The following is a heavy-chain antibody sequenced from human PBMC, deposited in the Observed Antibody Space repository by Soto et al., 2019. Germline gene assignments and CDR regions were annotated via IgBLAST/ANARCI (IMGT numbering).Heavy chain of an antibody. CDR2: ISSSSSYI. V-gene: IGHV3-21*01. Sequence: GGSLRLSCAASGFTFSSYSMNWVRQAPGKGLEWVSSISSSSSYIYYADSVKGRFTISRDNAKNSLYLQMNSLRAEDTAVYYSARARTTREGEYDYYGMDVWGQGTTVTVSS. J-gene: IGHJ6*02. CDR1: GFTFSSYS. D-gene: IGHD2-21*01. CDR3: ARARTTREGEYDYYGMDV.